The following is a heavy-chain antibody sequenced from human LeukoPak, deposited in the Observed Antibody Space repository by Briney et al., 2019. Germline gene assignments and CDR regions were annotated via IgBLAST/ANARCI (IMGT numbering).Heavy chain of an antibody. CDR1: GFTFSSYA. CDR3: AKTRSNTAMGNYFDY. J-gene: IGHJ4*02. Sequence: GGSLRLSCAASGFTFSSYAMSWVRQAPGKGLEWVAAISGSGGSTYYADSVKGRFTISRDNSKNTLYLQMNSLRAEDTAVYYCAKTRSNTAMGNYFDYWGQGTLVTVSS. D-gene: IGHD5-18*01. CDR2: ISGSGGST. V-gene: IGHV3-23*01.